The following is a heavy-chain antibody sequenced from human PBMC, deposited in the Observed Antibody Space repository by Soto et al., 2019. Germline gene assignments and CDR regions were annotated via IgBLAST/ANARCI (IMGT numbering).Heavy chain of an antibody. CDR1: GFTFRSYA. CDR3: ARSRSGAVADSFDF. CDR2: ISRDGSNK. V-gene: IGHV3-30*04. J-gene: IGHJ4*02. Sequence: GSLRLSCAASGFTFRSYAIHWVRQAPGKGLEWVAVISRDGSNKYYVDSVKGRFTISRDNSKDTVYLQMNSLRDEDSAMFYCARSRSGAVADSFDFWGQGTLVTV. D-gene: IGHD3-10*01.